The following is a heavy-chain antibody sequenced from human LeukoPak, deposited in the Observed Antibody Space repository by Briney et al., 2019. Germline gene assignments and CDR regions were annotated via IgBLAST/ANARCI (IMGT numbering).Heavy chain of an antibody. J-gene: IGHJ3*01. D-gene: IGHD1-1*01. CDR3: ARRGTDASFSFFDV. CDR1: GFTFSSYA. CDR2: ISGDTTYI. Sequence: GGSLRLSCAASGFTFSSYAMHWVRQIPGERPEWVSSISGDTTYIYYADSLKGRFTISRDNTNTSLFLQMNSLRAEDTATYFCARRGTDASFSFFDVWGQGTMVTVSS. V-gene: IGHV3-21*01.